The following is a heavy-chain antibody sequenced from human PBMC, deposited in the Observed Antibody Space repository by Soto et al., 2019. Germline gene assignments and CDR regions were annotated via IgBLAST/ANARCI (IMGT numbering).Heavy chain of an antibody. CDR3: AREGVAPYYYYGMDV. Sequence: SETLSLTCTVSGGSISSYYWSWIRQPPGKGLEWIGDIYYSGSTNYNPSLKNRVTISVDTSTSTVPMEVRSLRSDDTAVYYCAREGVAPYYYYGMDVWGQGTPVTVSS. D-gene: IGHD5-12*01. V-gene: IGHV4-59*01. CDR1: GGSISSYY. CDR2: IYYSGST. J-gene: IGHJ6*02.